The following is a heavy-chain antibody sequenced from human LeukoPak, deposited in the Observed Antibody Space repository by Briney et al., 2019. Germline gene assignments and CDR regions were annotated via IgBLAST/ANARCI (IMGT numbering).Heavy chain of an antibody. J-gene: IGHJ6*02. Sequence: GGSLRLFCAASGFTFSSYAMHWVRQAPGKGLEWVAVISYDGSNKYYADSVKGRFTISRDNSKNTLYLQMNSLRAEDTAVYYCSRKSRTMIVVVITTTYYHGMEVWGQGTKVTVSS. CDR3: SRKSRTMIVVVITTTYYHGMEV. CDR2: ISYDGSNK. CDR1: GFTFSSYA. D-gene: IGHD3-22*01. V-gene: IGHV3-30-3*01.